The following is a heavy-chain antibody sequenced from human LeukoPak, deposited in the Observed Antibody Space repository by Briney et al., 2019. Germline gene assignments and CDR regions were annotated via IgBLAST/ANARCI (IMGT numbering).Heavy chain of an antibody. Sequence: GGSLRLSCAASGFTFSTYNMNWVRQAPGKGLEWVSYISGTSSAIYYADSVEGRFTISRDTAKNSLYLQMNSLRDDDTAVYYCARDRGWLEAFDYWGQGTLVAVSS. J-gene: IGHJ4*02. V-gene: IGHV3-48*02. CDR2: ISGTSSAI. CDR3: ARDRGWLEAFDY. CDR1: GFTFSTYN. D-gene: IGHD6-19*01.